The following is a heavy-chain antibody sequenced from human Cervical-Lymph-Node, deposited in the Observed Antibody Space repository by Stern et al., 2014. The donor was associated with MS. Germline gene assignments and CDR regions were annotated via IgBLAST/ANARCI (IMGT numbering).Heavy chain of an antibody. D-gene: IGHD2-2*01. CDR2: IYWDDQK. V-gene: IGHV2-5*08. Sequence: VTLKESGPALVKPTQTLTLTCTFSGFSLSTSGLRVGWTRQPPGMALECLAYIYWDDQKRYSPSLKSRLTITKDTSKNQVVLTLTNVDPVDTATYYCAHRTAGPFDYWGQGTLVTVSS. J-gene: IGHJ4*02. CDR3: AHRTAGPFDY. CDR1: GFSLSTSGLR.